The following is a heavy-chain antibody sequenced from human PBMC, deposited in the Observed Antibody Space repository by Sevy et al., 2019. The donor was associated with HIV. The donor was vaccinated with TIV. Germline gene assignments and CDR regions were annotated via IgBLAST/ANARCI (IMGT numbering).Heavy chain of an antibody. V-gene: IGHV3-74*01. CDR1: GFTFSSYW. CDR2: INTDGTST. D-gene: IGHD3-3*01. Sequence: GGSLRLSCAASGFTFSSYWMHWVRQAPGKGLVWVSYINTDGTSTSYADSVKGRFTISRDNAKNTLYLQMNSLRAEDTAVYYCARGREWLLGYWGQGSLVTVSS. J-gene: IGHJ4*02. CDR3: ARGREWLLGY.